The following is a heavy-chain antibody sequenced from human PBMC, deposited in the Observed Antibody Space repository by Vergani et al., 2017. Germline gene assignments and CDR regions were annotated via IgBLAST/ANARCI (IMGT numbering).Heavy chain of an antibody. CDR2: ISAGGEST. CDR3: AKKWLTNEEVDS. D-gene: IGHD5-12*01. V-gene: IGHV3-23*01. Sequence: EVQLLESGGGLVQPGRSLRLSCAGPGFIFSDYGMTWVRQAPGRGLEWVSAISAGGESTFYADSVKGRFIISRDNSKNTVYPQMKSLRAEDTAVYYCAKKWLTNEEVDSWGQGTLVTVSS. J-gene: IGHJ4*02. CDR1: GFIFSDYG.